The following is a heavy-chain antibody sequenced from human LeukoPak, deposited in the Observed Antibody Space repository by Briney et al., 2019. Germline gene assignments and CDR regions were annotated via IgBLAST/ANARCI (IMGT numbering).Heavy chain of an antibody. CDR2: ISSAGTT. V-gene: IGHV3-66*01. D-gene: IGHD6-13*01. CDR1: GFTASSSY. J-gene: IGHJ4*02. Sequence: GGSLRLSCAASGFTASSSYMSWVRQAPGKGLEWVSIISSAGTTYYAGSVKGRFTISRDNSKNTVYLQVNSLRDEDTAVYYCARDLEAANTYYFDYWGQGTMVTVSS. CDR3: ARDLEAANTYYFDY.